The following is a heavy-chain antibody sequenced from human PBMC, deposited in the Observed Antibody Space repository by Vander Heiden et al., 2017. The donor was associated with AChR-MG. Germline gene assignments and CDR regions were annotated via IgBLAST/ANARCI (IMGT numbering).Heavy chain of an antibody. CDR1: GGSISSGGYY. CDR3: ARDPSPSWLVYSHWFDP. V-gene: IGHV4-31*03. J-gene: IGHJ5*02. Sequence: QVQLQESGPGLVKPSQTLSLTCTVSGGSISSGGYYWSWIRQHPGKGLEWIGYIYYSGSTYYNPSLKSRVIISVDTSKNQFSLKLSSVTAADTAVYYCARDPSPSWLVYSHWFDPWGQGTLVTVSS. CDR2: IYYSGST. D-gene: IGHD6-19*01.